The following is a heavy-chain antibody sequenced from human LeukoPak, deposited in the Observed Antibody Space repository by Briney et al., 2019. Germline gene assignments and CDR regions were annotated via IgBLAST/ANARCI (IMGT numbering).Heavy chain of an antibody. CDR3: ARDPGGYLDY. CDR1: GGSISSGSYY. D-gene: IGHD1-1*01. CDR2: IYTSGST. Sequence: PSESLSLTCTVSGGSISSGSYYWSWIRQPAGKGLEWIGRIYTSGSTNYNPSLKSRVTISVDTSKNQFSLKLSSVTAADTAVYYCARDPGGYLDYWGQGTLVTVSS. J-gene: IGHJ4*02. V-gene: IGHV4-61*02.